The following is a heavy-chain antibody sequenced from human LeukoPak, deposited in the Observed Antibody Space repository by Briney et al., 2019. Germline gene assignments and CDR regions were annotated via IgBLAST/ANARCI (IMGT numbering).Heavy chain of an antibody. CDR1: GYTFTSYA. CDR3: ARDGDYDAFDI. D-gene: IGHD4-17*01. Sequence: ASVKVSCKASGYTFTSYAMHWVRQAPGQRLEWMGWINAGNGNTKYSQKFRGRVTITRDTSASTAYMELSSLRSEDTAVYYCARDGDYDAFDIWGQGTMVTASS. J-gene: IGHJ3*02. CDR2: INAGNGNT. V-gene: IGHV1-3*01.